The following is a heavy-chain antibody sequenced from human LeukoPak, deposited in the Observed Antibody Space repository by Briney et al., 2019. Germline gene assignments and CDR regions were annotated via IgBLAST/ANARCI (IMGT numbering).Heavy chain of an antibody. Sequence: SETLSLTCTVSGGSISSYYWSWIRQPPGKGLEWIGYIYYSGSTNYNPSLKSRVTISVDTSKNQFSLKLSSVTAADTAVYYCARLPLYGDYDQDIWGQGTMVTVSS. D-gene: IGHD4-17*01. CDR1: GGSISSYY. CDR2: IYYSGST. V-gene: IGHV4-59*08. J-gene: IGHJ3*02. CDR3: ARLPLYGDYDQDI.